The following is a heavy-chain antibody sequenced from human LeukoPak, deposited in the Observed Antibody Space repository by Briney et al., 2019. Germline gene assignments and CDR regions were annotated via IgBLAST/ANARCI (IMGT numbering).Heavy chain of an antibody. J-gene: IGHJ4*02. D-gene: IGHD6-19*01. CDR1: GGSFSGYY. V-gene: IGHV4-34*01. CDR2: INHSGST. Sequence: SETLSLTCAVYGGSFSGYYWSWIRQPPGKGLEWIGEINHSGSTNYNPSLKSRVTISVDTSKNQFSLKLSSVTAADTAVYYCARGHFRYSSGWCYRVYFDYWGQGTLVTVSS. CDR3: ARGHFRYSSGWCYRVYFDY.